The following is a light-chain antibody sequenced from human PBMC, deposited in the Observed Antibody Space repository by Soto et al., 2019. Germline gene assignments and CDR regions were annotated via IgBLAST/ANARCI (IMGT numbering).Light chain of an antibody. V-gene: IGKV3-15*01. CDR1: QSVSSN. Sequence: EIVMTQSPATLSVSPGERATLSCRASQSVSSNLAWYQQKPGQAPRLLMYGACNRATGIPTRFSGSGSGTEFTLTISILQSEDFAVYYCQQYNNWPFPSLTFGQVTKVEIK. CDR3: QQYNNWPFPSLT. CDR2: GAC. J-gene: IGKJ1*01.